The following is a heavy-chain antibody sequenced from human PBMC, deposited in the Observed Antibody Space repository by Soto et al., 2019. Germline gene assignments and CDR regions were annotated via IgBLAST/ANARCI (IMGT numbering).Heavy chain of an antibody. CDR1: GFTFSGFG. J-gene: IGHJ4*02. CDR2: IWYDGSDK. Sequence: SLKISCAASGFTFSGFGMHWVRQAPGKGLEWVAIIWYDGSDKYYADSVKGRFTISRDNSKNTLYLQMNSLRAEDTAVYHCAFGNLSYYFDFWGQGTPVTVS. V-gene: IGHV3-33*01. CDR3: AFGNLSYYFDF. D-gene: IGHD3-16*01.